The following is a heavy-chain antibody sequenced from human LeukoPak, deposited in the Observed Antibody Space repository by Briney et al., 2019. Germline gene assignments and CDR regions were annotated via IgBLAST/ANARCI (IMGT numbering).Heavy chain of an antibody. D-gene: IGHD4-11*01. CDR2: ISDKGGNT. CDR1: GFTFSSYD. CDR3: VREGETTGTGGFEY. Sequence: GGSLRLSCAASGFTFSSYDMHWVRQAPGKGLEYVASISDKGGNTYYPNSVKGRFTISRDNSKKTLFLQMGSLRAEDTAMYYCVREGETTGTGGFEYWGQGTLVTVSS. V-gene: IGHV3-64*01. J-gene: IGHJ4*02.